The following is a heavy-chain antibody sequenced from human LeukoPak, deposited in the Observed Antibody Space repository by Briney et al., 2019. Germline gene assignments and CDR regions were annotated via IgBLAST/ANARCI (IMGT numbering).Heavy chain of an antibody. Sequence: SETLSLTCTVSGGSISNGGYYWSWIRQHPGKGLEWIGYIYYSGITYYNPSLKSRVTISVDTSKNQFSLKLSSVTAADTAVYYCARGGISRGYADYWGQGTLVTVSS. D-gene: IGHD1-1*01. CDR2: IYYSGIT. V-gene: IGHV4-31*03. CDR3: ARGGISRGYADY. J-gene: IGHJ4*02. CDR1: GGSISNGGYY.